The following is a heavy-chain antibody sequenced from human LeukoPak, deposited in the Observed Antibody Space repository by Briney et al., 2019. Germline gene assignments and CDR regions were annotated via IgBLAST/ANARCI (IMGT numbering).Heavy chain of an antibody. V-gene: IGHV4-39*01. D-gene: IGHD4-17*01. CDR2: IYYSGST. J-gene: IGHJ4*02. CDR1: GGSISSSSDY. Sequence: SETLSLTCTVSGGSISSSSDYWGGIRQPAGRGLEWIGSIYYSGSTSYNPSLKSRVTISVDTSKNQFSLRLSSVTAADTAVYYCARLQYGDFYFDYWGQGTLVTVSS. CDR3: ARLQYGDFYFDY.